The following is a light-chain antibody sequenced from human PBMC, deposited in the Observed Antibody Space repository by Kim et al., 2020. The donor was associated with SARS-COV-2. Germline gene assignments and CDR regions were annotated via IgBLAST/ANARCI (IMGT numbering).Light chain of an antibody. CDR1: SSDVGSYNL. J-gene: IGLJ1*01. V-gene: IGLV2-23*02. CDR3: CSYAGSSTYV. Sequence: GQSITISCTGTSSDVGSYNLVSWYQQHAGKAPKLMIYEVSKRPSGVANRFSGSKSGNTASLTISGLQAEDEADYYCCSYAGSSTYVFGTGTKVTVL. CDR2: EVS.